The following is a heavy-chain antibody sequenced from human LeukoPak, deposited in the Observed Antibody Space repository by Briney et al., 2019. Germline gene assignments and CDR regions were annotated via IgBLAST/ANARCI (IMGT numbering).Heavy chain of an antibody. CDR2: ISSSSYYI. V-gene: IGHV3-21*01. D-gene: IGHD3-10*01. Sequence: GGSLRLSCAASGFTFSGSTMKGVRQAPGKGLEWVSSISSSSYYIYYADSVKGRFTISRDNAKNSLYLQMNSLRAEDTAVYYCATEDYYGSGNDYWGQGTLVTVSS. J-gene: IGHJ4*02. CDR3: ATEDYYGSGNDY. CDR1: GFTFSGST.